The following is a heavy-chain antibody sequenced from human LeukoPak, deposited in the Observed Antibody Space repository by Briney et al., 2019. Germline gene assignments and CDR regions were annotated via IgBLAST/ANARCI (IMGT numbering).Heavy chain of an antibody. Sequence: GGSLRLSCAASGFTFRTYWMSWIRQAPGKEPEWVADINQDGSEEYYLQSVRGRFTVSRDNAQNAVFLQMTNLRADDTAVYYCARDGSADEPDYYDYYMDVWGKGTTVTVSS. D-gene: IGHD3-16*01. CDR2: INQDGSEE. J-gene: IGHJ6*03. CDR1: GFTFRTYW. CDR3: ARDGSADEPDYYDYYMDV. V-gene: IGHV3-7*01.